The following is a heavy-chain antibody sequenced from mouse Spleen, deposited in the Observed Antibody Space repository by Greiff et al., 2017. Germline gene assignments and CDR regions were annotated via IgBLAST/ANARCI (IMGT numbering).Heavy chain of an antibody. V-gene: IGHV1-5*01. CDR3: TRNITVGDWYFDV. D-gene: IGHD1-3*01. CDR1: GYSFTSYW. Sequence: EVQLVESGTVLARPGASVKMSCKASGYSFTSYWMHWVKQRPGQGLEWIGAIYPGNSDTSYNQKFKGKAKLTAVTSASTAYMELSSLTNEDSAVYYCTRNITVGDWYFDVWGAGTTVTVSS. CDR2: IYPGNSDT. J-gene: IGHJ1*01.